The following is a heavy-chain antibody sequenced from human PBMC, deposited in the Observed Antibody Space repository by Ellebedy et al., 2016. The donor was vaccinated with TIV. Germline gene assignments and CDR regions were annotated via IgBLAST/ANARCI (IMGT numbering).Heavy chain of an antibody. CDR1: GFSLSTSGVG. CDR3: AHAGRWSVVVPAAIGGVEYFQH. V-gene: IGHV2-5*02. CDR2: IYWDDDK. Sequence: SGPTLVXPTQTLTLTCTFSGFSLSTSGVGVGWIRQPPGKALEWLALIYWDDDKRYSPSLKSRLTITKDTSKNQVVLTMTNMDPVDTATYYCAHAGRWSVVVPAAIGGVEYFQHWGQGTLVTVSS. D-gene: IGHD2-2*02. J-gene: IGHJ1*01.